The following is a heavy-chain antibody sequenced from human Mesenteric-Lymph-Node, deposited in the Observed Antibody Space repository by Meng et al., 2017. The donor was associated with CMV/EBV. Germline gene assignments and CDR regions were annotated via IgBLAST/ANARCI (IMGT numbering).Heavy chain of an antibody. CDR2: TYYRSKWYN. J-gene: IGHJ4*02. D-gene: IGHD6-6*01. CDR1: GDSASSNSAA. CDR3: ARASVGPARDYFDY. Sequence: LSCDIPGDSASSNSAAWYWIRQSPSGGLEWPGRTYYRSKWYNDYAVSVKSRITINPDTSKNQFSLQLNSVTPEDTAVYCCARASVGPARDYFDYWGQGTLVTVSS. V-gene: IGHV6-1*01.